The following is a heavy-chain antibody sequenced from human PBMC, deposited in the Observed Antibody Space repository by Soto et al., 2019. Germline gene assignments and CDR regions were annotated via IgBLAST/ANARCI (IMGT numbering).Heavy chain of an antibody. D-gene: IGHD6-13*01. Sequence: GAALKISCEGSGYSFTSDWISSVRQMPGKGVEWVGRIDPSDSYTNYSPSFEGHVTISADKSISTAYLQWGSLKASDTAMYYCARRHSSSSAFDPWGQGTLVTVSS. CDR3: ARRHSSSSAFDP. J-gene: IGHJ5*02. CDR1: GYSFTSDW. CDR2: IDPSDSYT. V-gene: IGHV5-10-1*01.